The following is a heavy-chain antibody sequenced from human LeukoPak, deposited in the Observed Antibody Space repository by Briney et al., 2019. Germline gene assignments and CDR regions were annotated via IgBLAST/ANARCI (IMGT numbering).Heavy chain of an antibody. CDR1: GFTFSSYA. CDR3: ARVSRTYQGAFDI. V-gene: IGHV3-30*01. Sequence: GGSLRLSCAASGFTFSSYAMHWVRQAPGKGLEWVAVISYDGSNKYYADSVKGRFTISRDNSKNTLYLQMNSLRAEDTAVYYCARVSRTYQGAFDIWGQGTMVTVSS. J-gene: IGHJ3*02. D-gene: IGHD2-2*01. CDR2: ISYDGSNK.